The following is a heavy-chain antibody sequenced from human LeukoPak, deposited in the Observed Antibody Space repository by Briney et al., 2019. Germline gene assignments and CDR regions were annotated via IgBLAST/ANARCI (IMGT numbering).Heavy chain of an antibody. J-gene: IGHJ4*02. CDR3: ARASSDYEVHPFDY. D-gene: IGHD5-12*01. CDR2: IFYSGST. V-gene: IGHV4-31*03. Sequence: SQTLSLTCTVSGGSISSGGYYWSWIRQHPGKGLEWIGYIFYSGSTHYNPSLKSRVTISVDTSKNQFSLKLSSVTAADTAVYYCARASSDYEVHPFDYWGQGTLVTVSS. CDR1: GGSISSGGYY.